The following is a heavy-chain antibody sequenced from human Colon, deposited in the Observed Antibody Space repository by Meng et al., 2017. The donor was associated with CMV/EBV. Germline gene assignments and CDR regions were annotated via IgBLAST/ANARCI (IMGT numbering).Heavy chain of an antibody. CDR2: IHGDDTE. CDR3: VHRYSSSSGEVS. J-gene: IGHJ5*02. CDR1: AFSLTNKLNS. V-gene: IGHV2-5*02. D-gene: IGHD6-6*01. Sequence: QFTLKQSGPLLVKPPKTLTLTCTFFAFSLTNKLNSFGLFRQSPGKALEWLALIHGDDTEQYSPSLQSRLSATRDTSKNQVVLTLTDMDPVDTATYYCVHRYSSSSGEVSWGQGTLVTVSS.